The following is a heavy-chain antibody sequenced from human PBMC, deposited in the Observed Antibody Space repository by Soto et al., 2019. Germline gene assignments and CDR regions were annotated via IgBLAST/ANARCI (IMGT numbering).Heavy chain of an antibody. J-gene: IGHJ4*02. CDR3: ARGRTGTTSYFDY. Sequence: ASVKVSCKASGYTFTGYYLHWVRQAPGQGLEWMGWINPNSGGTNYAQKFQGRVTMTRDTSISTAYMELSRLRSDDTAVYYCARGRTGTTSYFDYWRQGNLVTVSS. CDR1: GYTFTGYY. D-gene: IGHD1-1*01. CDR2: INPNSGGT. V-gene: IGHV1-2*02.